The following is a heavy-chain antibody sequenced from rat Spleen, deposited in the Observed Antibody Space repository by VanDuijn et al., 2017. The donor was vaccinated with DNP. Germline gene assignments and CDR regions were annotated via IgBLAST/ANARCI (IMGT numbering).Heavy chain of an antibody. V-gene: IGHV2-16*01. CDR2: MWSGGIA. CDR3: ARRNRGLDY. Sequence: QVQLKESGPGLVQPSQTLSLTCTVSGFSLTSDGVSWIRQSPGKGLEWIGAMWSGGIADYNSALKSRLNISRDPSKSQVFLQMNSLQTEDTAMYFCARRNRGLDYWGQGVMVTVSS. CDR1: GFSLTSDG. J-gene: IGHJ2*01.